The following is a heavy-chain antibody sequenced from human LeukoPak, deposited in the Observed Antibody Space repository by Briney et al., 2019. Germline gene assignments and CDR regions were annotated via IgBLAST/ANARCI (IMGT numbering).Heavy chain of an antibody. D-gene: IGHD3-9*01. J-gene: IGHJ4*02. CDR2: ISGSGGST. Sequence: GGSLRLSCAASGFTFSSYAMSWVRQAPGKGLEWVSAISGSGGSTYYADSVKGRFTISRDNSKNTLYLQMNSLRAEDTAVFYCARGYDILPGYYHWGQGTLVTVSS. CDR1: GFTFSSYA. V-gene: IGHV3-23*01. CDR3: ARGYDILPGYYH.